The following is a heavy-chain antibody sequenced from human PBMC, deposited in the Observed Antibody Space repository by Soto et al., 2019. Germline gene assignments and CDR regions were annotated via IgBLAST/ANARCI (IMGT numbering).Heavy chain of an antibody. CDR2: IYYSGST. V-gene: IGHV4-31*03. J-gene: IGHJ4*02. CDR1: GGSISSGGYY. CDR3: ARGRLVVGATLFDY. D-gene: IGHD1-26*01. Sequence: QVQLQESGPGLVKPSQTLSLTCTVSGGSISSGGYYWSWIRQHPGKGLEWIGYIYYSGSTYYNPSLKSRVTISVDTSKNQFSLKLSAVTAADTAVYYCARGRLVVGATLFDYWGQGTLVTVSS.